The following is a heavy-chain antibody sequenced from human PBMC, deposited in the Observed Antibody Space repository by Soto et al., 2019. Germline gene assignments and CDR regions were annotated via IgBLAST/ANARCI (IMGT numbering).Heavy chain of an antibody. CDR2: VSVSGAAS. CDR3: AKAIPAGGTGGKFDY. J-gene: IGHJ4*02. D-gene: IGHD6-13*01. V-gene: IGHV3-23*01. Sequence: EVQLLEAGGAFVQPGGSLRLSCSASGFTFSDYGMGWVRQAPGKGLEWVSTVSVSGAASYYADSVKGRFTVSRDNSKDTLYLQMNSLGAEDTAVYYCAKAIPAGGTGGKFDYWGQGTLVTVSS. CDR1: GFTFSDYG.